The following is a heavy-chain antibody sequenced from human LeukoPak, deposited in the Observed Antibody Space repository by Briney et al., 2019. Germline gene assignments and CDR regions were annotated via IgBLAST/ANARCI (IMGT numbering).Heavy chain of an antibody. CDR1: GFTFSSYS. Sequence: GGSLRLSCAASGFTFSSYSMNWVRQAPGKGLEWVSSISSSSSAIYYADSVKGRFTISRDNAKNSLYLQMNSLRAEDTAVYYCARGSAVVTAILNAFDIWGQGTMVTVSS. CDR3: ARGSAVVTAILNAFDI. J-gene: IGHJ3*02. V-gene: IGHV3-48*01. CDR2: ISSSSSAI. D-gene: IGHD2-21*02.